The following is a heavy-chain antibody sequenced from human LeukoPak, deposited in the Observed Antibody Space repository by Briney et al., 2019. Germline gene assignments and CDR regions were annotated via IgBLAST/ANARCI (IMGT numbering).Heavy chain of an antibody. CDR3: ARGRRYFDWLFQPHYFDY. D-gene: IGHD3-9*01. V-gene: IGHV4-34*01. CDR2: INHSGST. CDR1: GGSFSGYY. J-gene: IGHJ4*02. Sequence: SETLSLTCAVYGGSFSGYYWSWIRQPPGKGLEWIGEINHSGSTNYNPSLKSRVTISVDTSKNQFSLKLSSVTAADTAVYYCARGRRYFDWLFQPHYFDYWGQGTLVTVPS.